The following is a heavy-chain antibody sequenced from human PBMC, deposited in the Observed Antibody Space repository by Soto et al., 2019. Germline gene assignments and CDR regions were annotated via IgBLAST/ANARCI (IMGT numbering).Heavy chain of an antibody. CDR1: GGTFSSYA. J-gene: IGHJ5*02. CDR2: IIPIFGTA. Sequence: ASVKVSCKASGGTFSSYAISWVRQAPGQGLEWMGGIIPIFGTANYAQKFQGRVTITADESTSTAYMELSSLRSEDTAVYYCASNRGIYYGSGSYNFWFDPWGQGTLVTVSS. CDR3: ASNRGIYYGSGSYNFWFDP. V-gene: IGHV1-69*13. D-gene: IGHD3-10*01.